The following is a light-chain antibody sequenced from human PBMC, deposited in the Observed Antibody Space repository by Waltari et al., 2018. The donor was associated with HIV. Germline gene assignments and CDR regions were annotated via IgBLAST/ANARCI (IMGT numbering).Light chain of an antibody. V-gene: IGLV1-40*01. CDR3: QSYDSSLSGSWV. CDR2: GNN. CDR1: SSNIGAGYD. Sequence: QSVLTQPPSVSGAPGQRVTFSCTGSSSNIGAGYDVHWYQQLPGTAPKLLIYGNNNRPSGVPDRFSGSTSGTSASLAITGLQAEDEADYYCQSYDSSLSGSWVFGGGTKLTVL. J-gene: IGLJ3*02.